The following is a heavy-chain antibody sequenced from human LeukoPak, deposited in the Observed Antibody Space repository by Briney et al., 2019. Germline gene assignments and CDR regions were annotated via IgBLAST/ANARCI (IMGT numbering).Heavy chain of an antibody. CDR3: TRDIGYSYYYYMDV. Sequence: GGSLRLSCAASGFTFSNAWMSWVRQAPGKGLEWVGRIRSKANSYATAYAASVKGRFTISRDDSKNTAYLQMNSLKTEDTAVYYCTRDIGYSYYYYMDVWGKGTTVTISS. CDR1: GFTFSNAW. J-gene: IGHJ6*03. D-gene: IGHD5-18*01. CDR2: IRSKANSYAT. V-gene: IGHV3-73*01.